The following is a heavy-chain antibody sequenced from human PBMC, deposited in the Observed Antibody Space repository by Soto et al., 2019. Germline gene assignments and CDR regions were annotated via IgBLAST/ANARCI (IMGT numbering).Heavy chain of an antibody. CDR3: ARDPLEPHYRIVVVVAATGYFDY. D-gene: IGHD2-15*01. CDR2: ISYDGSNK. Sequence: GGSLRLSCAASGFTFSSYAMHWVRQAPGKGLEWVAVISYDGSNKYYADSVKGRFTISRDNSKNTLYLQMNSLRAEDTAVYYCARDPLEPHYRIVVVVAATGYFDYWGQGTLVTVSS. CDR1: GFTFSSYA. J-gene: IGHJ4*02. V-gene: IGHV3-30-3*01.